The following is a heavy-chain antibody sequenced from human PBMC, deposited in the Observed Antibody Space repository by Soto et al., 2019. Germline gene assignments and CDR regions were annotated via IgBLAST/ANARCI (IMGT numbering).Heavy chain of an antibody. CDR3: ARESTMTSAWSGLDG. D-gene: IGHD3-3*01. V-gene: IGHV4-31*03. Sequence: QLQESGPGLVKSSQTLSLTCTVSGDSISTPEFFWAWVRQPPGRGLEWIAYIFHTGSTYQNPSLKSRLTITIDTSKGQFSLNRSYVTAADTATYYCARESTMTSAWSGLDGWGQGITVTVSS. CDR2: IFHTGST. CDR1: GDSISTPEFF. J-gene: IGHJ6*02.